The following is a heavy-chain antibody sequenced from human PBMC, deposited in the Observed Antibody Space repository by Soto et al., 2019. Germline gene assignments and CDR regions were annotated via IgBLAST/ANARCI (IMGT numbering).Heavy chain of an antibody. CDR1: GHTFTSYG. Sequence: QVQLVQSGAEVKKPGASVKVSCKASGHTFTSYGISWVRQATGQGLERMGWIRAYNGNTNYARKLQGRATMTTDTSTSTGYMELRSLRSDDTAVYYCARDGTFRYSSGWIPFDYWCQGTLVTVSS. CDR3: ARDGTFRYSSGWIPFDY. V-gene: IGHV1-18*04. CDR2: IRAYNGNT. J-gene: IGHJ4*02. D-gene: IGHD6-19*01.